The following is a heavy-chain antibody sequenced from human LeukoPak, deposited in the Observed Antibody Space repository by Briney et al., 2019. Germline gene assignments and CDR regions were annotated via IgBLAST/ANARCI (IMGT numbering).Heavy chain of an antibody. J-gene: IGHJ5*02. D-gene: IGHD1-7*01. CDR3: ARAGTTNWFDP. Sequence: GGSLRLSCAASGFTFSSYSMNWVRQAPGKGLEWVSSISGSSSYIYYADSVKGRFTISRDNAKNSLYLQMNSLRAEDTAVYYCARAGTTNWFDPWGQGTLVTVSS. CDR2: ISGSSSYI. V-gene: IGHV3-21*01. CDR1: GFTFSSYS.